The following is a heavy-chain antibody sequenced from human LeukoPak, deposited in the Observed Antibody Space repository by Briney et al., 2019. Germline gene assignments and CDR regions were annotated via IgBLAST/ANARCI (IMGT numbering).Heavy chain of an antibody. J-gene: IGHJ4*02. CDR1: GGTFSSYA. CDR3: ARERRLDYYDSSGY. CDR2: IIPILGIA. D-gene: IGHD3-22*01. V-gene: IGHV1-69*04. Sequence: SVKVSCKASGGTFSSYAISWVRQAPGQGLEWMGRIIPILGIANYAQKFQGRVTITADKSTSTAYMELSSLRSEDTAVCYCARERRLDYYDSSGYWGQGTLVTVSS.